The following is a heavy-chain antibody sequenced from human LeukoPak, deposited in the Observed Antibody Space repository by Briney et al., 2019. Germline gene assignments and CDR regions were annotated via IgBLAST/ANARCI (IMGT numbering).Heavy chain of an antibody. D-gene: IGHD3-9*01. CDR3: ARGVIRYFDWLSFDY. J-gene: IGHJ4*02. CDR1: GYTLTGYY. CDR2: INPNSGGT. Sequence: ASVKVSCKASGYTLTGYYMHWVRQAPGQGLEWMGWINPNSGGTNYAQKFQGWVTMTRDTSISTAYMELSRLRSDDTAVYYCARGVIRYFDWLSFDYWGQGTLVTVSS. V-gene: IGHV1-2*04.